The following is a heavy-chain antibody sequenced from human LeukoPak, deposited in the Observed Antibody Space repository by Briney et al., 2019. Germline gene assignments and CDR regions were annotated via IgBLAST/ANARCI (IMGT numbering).Heavy chain of an antibody. CDR1: GFTVSSNY. J-gene: IGHJ4*02. D-gene: IGHD6-19*01. V-gene: IGHV3-53*01. CDR2: IHSGGST. Sequence: PGGSLRLSCAASGFTVSSNYMNWVRQAPGKGLEWVSVIHSGGSTNYADSVKGRFTISRDNSKNTLYLQMNSLRAEDTAVYYCARWSSGYDYWGQGTLVTVSS. CDR3: ARWSSGYDY.